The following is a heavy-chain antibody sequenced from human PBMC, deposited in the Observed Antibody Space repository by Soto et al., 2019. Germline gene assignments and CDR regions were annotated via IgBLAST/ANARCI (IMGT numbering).Heavy chain of an antibody. CDR1: GYSFTSYW. CDR3: ARPVGYYDSSEESGLDY. J-gene: IGHJ4*02. CDR2: IDPSDSYT. Sequence: GESLKISCKGSGYSFTSYWISWVRQMPGKGLEWMGRIDPSDSYTNYSPSFQGHVTISADKSISTAYLQWSSLKASDTAMYYCARPVGYYDSSEESGLDYWGQGTLVTVSS. V-gene: IGHV5-10-1*01. D-gene: IGHD3-22*01.